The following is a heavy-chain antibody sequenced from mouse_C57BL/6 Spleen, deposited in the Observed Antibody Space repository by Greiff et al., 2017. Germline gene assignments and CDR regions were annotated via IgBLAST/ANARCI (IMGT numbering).Heavy chain of an antibody. J-gene: IGHJ1*03. CDR1: GYTFTSYW. CDR3: ARIYYGSSSHWYFDV. Sequence: QVQLQQPGAELVMPGASVKLSCKASGYTFTSYWMHWVKQRPGQGLEWIGEIDPSDSYTNYNQKFKGKSTLTVDKSSSTAYMQLSSLTSEDSAVYYCARIYYGSSSHWYFDVWGTGTTVTVSS. V-gene: IGHV1-69*01. CDR2: IDPSDSYT. D-gene: IGHD1-1*01.